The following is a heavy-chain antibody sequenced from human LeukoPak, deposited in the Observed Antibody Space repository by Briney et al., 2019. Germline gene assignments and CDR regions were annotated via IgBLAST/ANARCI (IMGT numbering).Heavy chain of an antibody. V-gene: IGHV4-30-2*01. CDR1: GGSISSGGYS. CDR2: IYHSGST. CDR3: ARKDSGSDAFDI. D-gene: IGHD5-12*01. Sequence: PSQTLSLTCAVSGGSISSGGYSWSWIRQPPGKGLEWIGYIYHSGSTYYNPSLKSRVTISVDRSKNQFSLKLSSVTAADTAVYYCARKDSGSDAFDIWGQGTMVTVSS. J-gene: IGHJ3*02.